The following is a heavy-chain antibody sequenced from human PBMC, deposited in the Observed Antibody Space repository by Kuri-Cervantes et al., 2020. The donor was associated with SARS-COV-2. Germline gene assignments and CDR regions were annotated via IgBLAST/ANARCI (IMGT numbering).Heavy chain of an antibody. CDR2: IFSGGRGT. D-gene: IGHD6-13*01. Sequence: GGSLRLSCAASGFTFSSYAMNWVRQAPGKGLEWVSVIFSGGRGTYYADSVKGRFTISRDNSKNTVYLQMNSLRAEDTAVYYCAADEAGIAAAGTSNWGQGTLVTVSS. CDR3: AADEAGIAAAGTSN. V-gene: IGHV3-23*03. CDR1: GFTFSSYA. J-gene: IGHJ4*02.